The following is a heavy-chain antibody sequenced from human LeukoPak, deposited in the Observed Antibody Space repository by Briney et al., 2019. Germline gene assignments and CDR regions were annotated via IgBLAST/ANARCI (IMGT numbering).Heavy chain of an antibody. Sequence: PRGSLTLSCAASGFTFTSDAIGCVRQAPGEGLEWVSAMSGSGGSTYYADSVKGRFTTSRHNPKNTLYLQMNSLRAEHTAINYCAKGRGYGYLPVAFDIWGQGGMGTVSS. D-gene: IGHD5-18*01. CDR1: GFTFTSDA. CDR2: MSGSGGST. J-gene: IGHJ3*02. V-gene: IGHV3-23*01. CDR3: AKGRGYGYLPVAFDI.